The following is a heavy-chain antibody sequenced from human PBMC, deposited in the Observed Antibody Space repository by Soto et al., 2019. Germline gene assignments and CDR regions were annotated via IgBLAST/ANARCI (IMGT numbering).Heavy chain of an antibody. V-gene: IGHV3-53*01. CDR2: IFSDDNT. CDR3: ARDWNGDKYFDF. D-gene: IGHD4-17*01. Sequence: DVQLVKSGGGLIQPGGSLRLSCAASGITATNGHMSWVRQAPGKGLEWVSVIFSDDNTYYADSEKGRFTISRDTSKSTVYLQMNSLRAEDTAVYYCARDWNGDKYFDFWDQGSLVTVSS. J-gene: IGHJ4*02. CDR1: GITATNGH.